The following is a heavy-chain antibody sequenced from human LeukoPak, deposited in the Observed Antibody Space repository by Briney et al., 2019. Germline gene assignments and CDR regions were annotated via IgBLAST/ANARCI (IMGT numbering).Heavy chain of an antibody. D-gene: IGHD5-24*01. Sequence: ASVKVSCKASGYTFTGYYMHWVRQAPGQGLEWMGWINPNSGGTNYAQKFQGRVTMTRDTSISTAYMELSRLRSDDTAVYYCARNTYGYKFSMDVWGKGTTVTVSS. CDR2: INPNSGGT. J-gene: IGHJ6*03. CDR1: GYTFTGYY. V-gene: IGHV1-2*02. CDR3: ARNTYGYKFSMDV.